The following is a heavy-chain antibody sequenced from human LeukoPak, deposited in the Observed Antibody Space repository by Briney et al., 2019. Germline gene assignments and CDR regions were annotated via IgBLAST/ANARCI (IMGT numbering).Heavy chain of an antibody. CDR1: GFTFSDAW. J-gene: IGHJ4*02. D-gene: IGHD3-9*01. Sequence: GGSLRLSCAASGFTFSDAWMSWVRQAPGKGLEWVSYISSSGSTIYYADSVKGRFTISRDNAKNSLYLQMNSLRAEDTAVYYCARNQYYDILTGYYPSGFDYWGQGTLVTVSS. V-gene: IGHV3-11*04. CDR3: ARNQYYDILTGYYPSGFDY. CDR2: ISSSGSTI.